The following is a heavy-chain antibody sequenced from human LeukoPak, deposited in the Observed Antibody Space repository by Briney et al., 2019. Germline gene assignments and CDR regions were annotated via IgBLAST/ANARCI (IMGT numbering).Heavy chain of an antibody. V-gene: IGHV4-4*07. CDR3: ARGGYYGSGSYYLFDY. J-gene: IGHJ4*02. CDR2: IYTSGST. D-gene: IGHD3-10*01. Sequence: ASETLSLTCTVSGGSISSYYWSWIRQPAGKGLEWIGRIYTSGSTNYNPSLKSRVTMSVDTSKNQFSLKLSSVTAADTAVYYCARGGYYGSGSYYLFDYWGQGTLVTVSS. CDR1: GGSISSYY.